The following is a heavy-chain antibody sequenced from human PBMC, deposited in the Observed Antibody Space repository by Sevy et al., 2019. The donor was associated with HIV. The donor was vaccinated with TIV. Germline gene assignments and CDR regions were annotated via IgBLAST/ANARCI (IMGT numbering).Heavy chain of an antibody. J-gene: IGHJ4*02. V-gene: IGHV4-59*01. D-gene: IGHD5-12*01. Sequence: SETLSLTCTVSGGSITTYYWSWIRQPPGKGLEWIGYIHYSGRTNYNPSLKSRLTISVDTSKNQFSLKLTSVTAADTAVYYCVREATGAFDYWCQGTLATVSS. CDR3: VREATGAFDY. CDR2: IHYSGRT. CDR1: GGSITTYY.